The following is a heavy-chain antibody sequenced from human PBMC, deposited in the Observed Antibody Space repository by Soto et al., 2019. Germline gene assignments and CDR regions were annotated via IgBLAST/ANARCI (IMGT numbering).Heavy chain of an antibody. CDR3: ARDTTTVVTYPNWIDP. V-gene: IGHV1-69*08. CDR2: IIPILGIA. D-gene: IGHD4-17*01. Sequence: QVQLVQSGAEVKKPGSSVKVSCKASGGTFSSYTISWVRQAPGQGLEWMGRIIPILGIANYAQKFQGRVTITADKSTSTAYMELSSLRSEDTAVYYCARDTTTVVTYPNWIDPWGQGTLVTVSS. J-gene: IGHJ5*02. CDR1: GGTFSSYT.